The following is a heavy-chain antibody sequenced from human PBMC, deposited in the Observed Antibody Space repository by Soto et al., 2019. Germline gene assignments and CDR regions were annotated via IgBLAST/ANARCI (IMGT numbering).Heavy chain of an antibody. V-gene: IGHV3-53*04. CDR3: ATFYDIRCYTASYDFDI. CDR2: IYSGGST. J-gene: IGHJ3*02. D-gene: IGHD3-22*01. Sequence: PGGSLRLSCGASGFTVSYKYMSWVRQAPGKGLEWVSDIYSGGSTYYADSVKGRFTISRHTSKNTLYLQMNSLRAEDTAVYYCATFYDIRCYTASYDFDIWGQEKMLTISS. CDR1: GFTVSYKY.